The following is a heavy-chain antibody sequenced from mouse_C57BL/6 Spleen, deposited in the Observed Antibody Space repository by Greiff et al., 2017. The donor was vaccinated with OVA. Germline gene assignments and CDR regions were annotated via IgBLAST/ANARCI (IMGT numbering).Heavy chain of an antibody. CDR2: ISSGGSYT. CDR1: GFTFSSYG. Sequence: EVKLVESGGDLVKPGGSLKLSCAASGFTFSSYGMSWVRQTPDKRLEWVATISSGGSYTYYPDSVKGRFTISRDNAKNTLYLQMSSLKSEDTAMYYCERHHYDYDQAWFAYWGQGTLVTVSA. CDR3: ERHHYDYDQAWFAY. J-gene: IGHJ3*01. V-gene: IGHV5-6*01. D-gene: IGHD2-4*01.